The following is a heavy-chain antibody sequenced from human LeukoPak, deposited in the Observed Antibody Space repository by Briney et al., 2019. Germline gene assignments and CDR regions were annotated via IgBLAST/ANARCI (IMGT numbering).Heavy chain of an antibody. J-gene: IGHJ4*02. CDR2: IKGDGSEE. Sequence: GGSLRLSCGASGFIFSNYWMTWVRQAPGKGLEWVANIKGDGSEEYYVDSVKGRFTISRDNAKISLYLQMNSLRVEDTAVYYCARATYYYDSSGYSDYWGQGTLVTVSS. V-gene: IGHV3-7*01. D-gene: IGHD3-22*01. CDR3: ARATYYYDSSGYSDY. CDR1: GFIFSNYW.